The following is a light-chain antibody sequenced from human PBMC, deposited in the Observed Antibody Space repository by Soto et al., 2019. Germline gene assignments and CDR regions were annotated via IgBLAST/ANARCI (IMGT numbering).Light chain of an antibody. CDR1: QSVSRN. Sequence: EVVLTQSPATLSVSPGDRATLSCRASQSVSRNLAWYQQKPGQAPRLLIYGASTRATGVPARFSGSGSATEFTLTISSLEPEDFAVYYCLQRASWRSFGQGTKLEIK. CDR2: GAS. V-gene: IGKV3-11*01. J-gene: IGKJ2*01. CDR3: LQRASWRS.